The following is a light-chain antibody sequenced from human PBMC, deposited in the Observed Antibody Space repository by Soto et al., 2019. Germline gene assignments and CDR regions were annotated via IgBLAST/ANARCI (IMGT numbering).Light chain of an antibody. J-gene: IGKJ2*01. Sequence: EIVLTQSPATLSLSPGERATLSCRASQSVSNSLAWYQQKPGQAPRLLIYDASNRATGIPARFTGSGSGTDFTLTISSLEPEDFAVYYCQQRGSWPRTFGQGTKLEIK. CDR2: DAS. CDR3: QQRGSWPRT. CDR1: QSVSNS. V-gene: IGKV3-11*01.